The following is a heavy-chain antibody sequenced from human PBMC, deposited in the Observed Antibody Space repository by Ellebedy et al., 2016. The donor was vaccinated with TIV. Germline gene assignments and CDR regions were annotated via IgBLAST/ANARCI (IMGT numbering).Heavy chain of an antibody. V-gene: IGHV3-NL1*01. D-gene: IGHD3-10*01. J-gene: IGHJ6*02. CDR3: AKDRGNYGGAPYNGMDI. CDR1: GFAFSSYA. Sequence: GESLKISCAASGFAFSSYAMHWVRQAPGKGLEWVSVIYSGGRTYYADSVKGRFTISRDNSKNTLYLQMNSLRAEDTAAYYCAKDRGNYGGAPYNGMDIWGQGTTVTVSS. CDR2: IYSGGRT.